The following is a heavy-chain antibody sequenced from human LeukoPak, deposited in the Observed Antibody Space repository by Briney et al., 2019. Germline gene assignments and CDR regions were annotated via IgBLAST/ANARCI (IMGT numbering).Heavy chain of an antibody. CDR2: ISYDGRNK. CDR1: GFTFSSYG. CDR3: AKDWGFLDPLGNWFDP. V-gene: IGHV3-30*18. Sequence: GSLRLSCAASGFTFSSYGIHWVRQAPGKGLEWVAVISYDGRNKYYADSVKGRFTISRDNSKNTLYLQMNSLRPGDTAVYYCAKDWGFLDPLGNWFDPWGQGTLVTVSS. J-gene: IGHJ5*02. D-gene: IGHD3-16*02.